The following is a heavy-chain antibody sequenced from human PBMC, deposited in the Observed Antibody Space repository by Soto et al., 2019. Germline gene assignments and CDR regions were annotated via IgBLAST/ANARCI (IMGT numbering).Heavy chain of an antibody. CDR2: INHSGST. CDR1: GGSFSGYY. Sequence: NPSETLSLTCAVYGGSFSGYYWSWIRQPPGKGLEWIGEINHSGSTNYNPSLKSRVTISVDTSKNQFSLKLSSVTAADTAVYYCAREPVQTVVVPAADQYYYYYYGMDVWGQGTTVTVSS. V-gene: IGHV4-34*01. D-gene: IGHD2-2*01. CDR3: AREPVQTVVVPAADQYYYYYYGMDV. J-gene: IGHJ6*02.